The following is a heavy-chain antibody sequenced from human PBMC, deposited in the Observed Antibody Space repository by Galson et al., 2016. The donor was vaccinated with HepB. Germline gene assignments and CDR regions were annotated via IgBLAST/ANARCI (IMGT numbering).Heavy chain of an antibody. CDR1: GGTFDTYP. J-gene: IGHJ3*01. CDR2: ILPIFKTT. CDR3: ARRRALRFLEGGGLDV. V-gene: IGHV1-69*13. D-gene: IGHD3-3*01. Sequence: SVKVSCKASGGTFDTYPITWVRQAPGQGLEWMGGILPIFKTTNYAQKFQGRVTITADESRSTAYMELSRLRSEDTAVYYCARRRALRFLEGGGLDVWGQGTMVTVSS.